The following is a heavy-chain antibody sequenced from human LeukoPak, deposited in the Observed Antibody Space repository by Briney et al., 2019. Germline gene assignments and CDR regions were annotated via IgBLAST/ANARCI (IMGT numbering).Heavy chain of an antibody. D-gene: IGHD2-8*01. CDR1: GFNFNMFA. CDR3: AKEQRIRHCSEGVCMEGYYFDY. CDR2: LSRGGGST. V-gene: IGHV3-23*01. Sequence: PGGSLRLSCTGSGFNFNMFAIDWVRHAPGQGLEWVSGLSRGGGSTNYADSVKGRFTISRDKSKNMVILQMNSLRPEDPAVYYCAKEQRIRHCSEGVCMEGYYFDYWGQGTLVTVSS. J-gene: IGHJ4*02.